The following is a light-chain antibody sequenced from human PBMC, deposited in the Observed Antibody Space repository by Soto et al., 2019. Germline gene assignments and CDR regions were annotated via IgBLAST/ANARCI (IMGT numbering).Light chain of an antibody. CDR2: GAS. Sequence: ELVLAQSPGTLSLSPGARATLSCRASQTVSSSYLAWYQQKPGQAPRLLIYGASNRATGIPDRFSGSGSGTDFTLTISRLEPEDFAVYYCQQYGSPGTFGQGTKVDIK. CDR3: QQYGSPGT. J-gene: IGKJ1*01. V-gene: IGKV3-20*01. CDR1: QTVSSSY.